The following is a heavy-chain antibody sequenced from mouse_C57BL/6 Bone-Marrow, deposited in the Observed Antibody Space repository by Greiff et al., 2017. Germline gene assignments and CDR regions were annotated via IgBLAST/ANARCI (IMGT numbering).Heavy chain of an antibody. J-gene: IGHJ4*01. CDR2: IDPENGDT. V-gene: IGHV14-4*01. CDR1: GFNINDYY. CDR3: ASITTVAYYAMDY. Sequence: EVQGVESGAELVRPGASVKLSCTASGFNINDYYMHWVKQRPEQGLEWIGWIDPENGDTEYASKFQGKATITADTSSNTAYLQLSSLTSEDTAVYYCASITTVAYYAMDYWGQGTAVTVSA. D-gene: IGHD1-1*01.